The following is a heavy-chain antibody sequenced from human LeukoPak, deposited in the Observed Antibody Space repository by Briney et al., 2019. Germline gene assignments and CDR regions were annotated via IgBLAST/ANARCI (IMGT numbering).Heavy chain of an antibody. CDR2: IYYSGST. J-gene: IGHJ4*02. CDR1: GGSISSSSYY. D-gene: IGHD2-2*01. V-gene: IGHV4-39*01. Sequence: SETLSLTCTVSGGSISSSSYYWGWIRQPPGKGLEWIGSIYYSGSTYYNPSLKSRVTISVDTSKNQFSLKLSSVTAADTAVYYCARLVWTVVPAANGEFGYWGQGTLVTVSS. CDR3: ARLVWTVVPAANGEFGY.